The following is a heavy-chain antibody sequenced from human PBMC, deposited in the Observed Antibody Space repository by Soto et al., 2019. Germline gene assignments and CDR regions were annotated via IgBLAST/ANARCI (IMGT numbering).Heavy chain of an antibody. V-gene: IGHV3-23*01. Sequence: PGGSLRLSCAASGFAFSSHPMSWVRQAPERGLEWVSGISDGGDLTYNADSVKGRFTISRDNSKNILFLQMNSLRAEDTALYYCAGRAFGSSRSFDLWGQGTMVTVSS. CDR3: AGRAFGSSRSFDL. CDR1: GFAFSSHP. J-gene: IGHJ3*01. CDR2: ISDGGDLT. D-gene: IGHD6-6*01.